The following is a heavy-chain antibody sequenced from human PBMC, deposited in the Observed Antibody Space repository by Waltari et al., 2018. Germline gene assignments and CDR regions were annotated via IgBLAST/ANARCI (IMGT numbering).Heavy chain of an antibody. J-gene: IGHJ4*02. V-gene: IGHV3-15*01. Sequence: EVQLVESGGGLVKPGGSLRLSCAASGFAFSDAWMTWVRQAPGKGLEWVGRIKSKTDGGTADYAAPVKGRFTISRDDSKNTLYLQMNSLKTEDTAVYYCMKSSGRWDWGQGTLVTVSS. CDR3: MKSSGRWD. CDR2: IKSKTDGGTA. D-gene: IGHD6-25*01. CDR1: GFAFSDAW.